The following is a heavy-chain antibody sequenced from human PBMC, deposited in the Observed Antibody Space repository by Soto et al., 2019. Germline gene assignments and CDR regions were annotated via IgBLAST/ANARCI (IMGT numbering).Heavy chain of an antibody. CDR3: ARGPMKEPYCSGGSCYSTYFDY. D-gene: IGHD2-15*01. CDR2: MNPNSGNT. CDR1: GYTFTSYD. V-gene: IGHV1-8*01. J-gene: IGHJ4*02. Sequence: ASVKVSCKASGYTFTSYDINWVRQATGQGLEWMGWMNPNSGNTGYAQKFQGRVTMTRNTSISTAYMELSSLRSEDTAVYYCARGPMKEPYCSGGSCYSTYFDYWGQGTLVTVSS.